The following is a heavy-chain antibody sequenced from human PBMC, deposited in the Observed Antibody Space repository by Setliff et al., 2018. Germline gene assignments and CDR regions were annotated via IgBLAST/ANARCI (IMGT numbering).Heavy chain of an antibody. D-gene: IGHD6-13*01. CDR1: GYSISSGYY. Sequence: PSETLSLTCAVSGYSISSGYYWGWIRQPPGKGLEWIGSIYHSGSTYYNPSLKSRVTISEDTSKNQFSLKLSSVTAADTAVYYCARSAGYSSSWYNYYYGMDVRGQGTTVTVSS. CDR2: IYHSGST. CDR3: ARSAGYSSSWYNYYYGMDV. J-gene: IGHJ6*02. V-gene: IGHV4-38-2*01.